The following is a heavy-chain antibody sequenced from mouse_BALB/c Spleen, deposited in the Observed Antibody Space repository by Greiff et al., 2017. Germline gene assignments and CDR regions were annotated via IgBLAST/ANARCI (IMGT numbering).Heavy chain of an antibody. V-gene: IGHV3-2*02. CDR1: GYSITSDYA. Sequence: EVKLQESGPGLVKPSQSLSLTCTVTGYSITSDYAWNWIRQFPGNKLEWMGYISYSGSTSYNPSLKSRISITRDTSKNQFFLQLNSVTTEDTATYYCARRYYDYDVLYWYFDVWGAGTTVTVSS. J-gene: IGHJ1*01. D-gene: IGHD2-4*01. CDR2: ISYSGST. CDR3: ARRYYDYDVLYWYFDV.